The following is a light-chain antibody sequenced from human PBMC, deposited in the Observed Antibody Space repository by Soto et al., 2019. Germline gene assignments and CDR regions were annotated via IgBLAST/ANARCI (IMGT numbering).Light chain of an antibody. V-gene: IGKV3-15*01. J-gene: IGKJ5*01. CDR2: RAS. CDR3: QQYNDWPRT. CDR1: QGVSRK. Sequence: DIVMTQSPATLSVAPGERVTFSCRASQGVSRKLAWYQHKPGQAPRLLICRASTGATGIPARFSGSASGTEFTLTISSLQSEDFGVYYCQQYNDWPRTSGKGTRLEF.